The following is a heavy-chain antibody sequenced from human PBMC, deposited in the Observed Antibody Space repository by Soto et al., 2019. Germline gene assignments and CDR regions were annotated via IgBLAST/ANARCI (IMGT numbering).Heavy chain of an antibody. CDR3: ARGYSSSWYDTYSAYYFDY. J-gene: IGHJ4*02. CDR1: GGSISSSSYY. V-gene: IGHV4-39*01. D-gene: IGHD6-13*01. Sequence: SETLSLTCTVSGGSISSSSYYWGWIRQPPGKGLEWIGSIYYSGSTYYNTSLKSRVTISVDTSKNQFSLKLSSVTAADTAVYFCARGYSSSWYDTYSAYYFDYWGQGTLVTVSS. CDR2: IYYSGST.